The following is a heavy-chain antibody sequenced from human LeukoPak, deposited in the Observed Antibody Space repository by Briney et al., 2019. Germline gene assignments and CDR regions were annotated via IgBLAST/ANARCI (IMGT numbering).Heavy chain of an antibody. D-gene: IGHD3-3*01. CDR2: ISSNGGTT. CDR1: GFTFSSYV. J-gene: IGHJ6*03. V-gene: IGHV3-23*01. Sequence: QPGGSLRLSCAASGFTFSSYVMSWVRQAPGKGLEWVSAISSNGGTTYYADSVKGRFTISRDNSKSTLYLQMNSLRVEDTAVYYCAKWAPIITIFPPSMDVWGKGTTVTVFS. CDR3: AKWAPIITIFPPSMDV.